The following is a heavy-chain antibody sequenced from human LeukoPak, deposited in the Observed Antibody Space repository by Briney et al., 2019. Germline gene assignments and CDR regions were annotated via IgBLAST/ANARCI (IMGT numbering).Heavy chain of an antibody. Sequence: SETLSLTCTVSGGSISSSSYYWGWIRQPPGKGLEWIGSIYYSGSTYYNPSLKSRVTISVDTSKNQFSLKLSSVTAADTAVYYCARDAVGVSSGNIDYWGQGTLVTVSS. CDR3: ARDAVGVSSGNIDY. D-gene: IGHD3-10*01. CDR1: GGSISSSSYY. CDR2: IYYSGST. V-gene: IGHV4-39*07. J-gene: IGHJ4*02.